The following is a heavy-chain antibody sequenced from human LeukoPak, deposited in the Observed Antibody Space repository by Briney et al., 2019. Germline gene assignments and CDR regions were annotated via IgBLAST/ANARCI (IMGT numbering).Heavy chain of an antibody. D-gene: IGHD3-3*01. CDR1: GFTFKIYT. CDR2: ISFSGDNRGDNT. Sequence: GGSLRLSCAAFGFTFKIYTMNWVRQAPGKGLQWVSSISFSGDNRGDNTYYADSVRGRFSISRDNSQNTVFLQMGSLRVDDTAAYYCVGTFTVFGVVSTIEWGQGTLVTVSS. V-gene: IGHV3-23*01. J-gene: IGHJ4*02. CDR3: VGTFTVFGVVSTIE.